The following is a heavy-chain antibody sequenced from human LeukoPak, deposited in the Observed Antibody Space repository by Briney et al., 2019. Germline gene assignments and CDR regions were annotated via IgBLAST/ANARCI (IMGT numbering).Heavy chain of an antibody. D-gene: IGHD5-24*01. CDR3: ARAPPGYNNEWDFDY. CDR2: ISAKNGNT. CDR1: GYTFTNYG. Sequence: ASVKVSCKASGYTFTNYGVTWVRQVPGQGLEWMGCISAKNGNTKYEQKVQGRVTMTIDRSTDTAYMELNSLRFDDTAVYYCARAPPGYNNEWDFDYWGQGTLVTVSS. J-gene: IGHJ4*02. V-gene: IGHV1-18*04.